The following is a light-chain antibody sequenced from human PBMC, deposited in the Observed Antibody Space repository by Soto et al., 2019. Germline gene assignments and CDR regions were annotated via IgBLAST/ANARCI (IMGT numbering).Light chain of an antibody. CDR1: TGAVTSGHY. J-gene: IGLJ2*01. CDR2: DTN. CDR3: LLSYGGAGV. V-gene: IGLV7-46*01. Sequence: QAVVXXXXSXXVSXGGTVXLXXXXXTGAVTSGHYPYWFQQKPGQAPRTLIYDTNNQHSWTPARFSGSLLGGKAALTLSGAQPEDEADYYCLLSYGGAGVFGGGTKLTVL.